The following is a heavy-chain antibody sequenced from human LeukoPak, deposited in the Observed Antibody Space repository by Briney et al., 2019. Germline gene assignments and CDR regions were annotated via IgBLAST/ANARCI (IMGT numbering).Heavy chain of an antibody. CDR1: GFTFSDYS. D-gene: IGHD1-1*01. J-gene: IGHJ4*02. V-gene: IGHV3-21*01. CDR3: ARGPTPRTTLIDY. CDR2: ISSSSSYI. Sequence: GGSLRLSCAASGFTFSDYSMNWVRQSPGKGLEWVSSISSSSSYIYYADSLKGRFTISRDNAKNSLYLQMNSLRAEDTAVYYCARGPTPRTTLIDYWGQGTLVTVSS.